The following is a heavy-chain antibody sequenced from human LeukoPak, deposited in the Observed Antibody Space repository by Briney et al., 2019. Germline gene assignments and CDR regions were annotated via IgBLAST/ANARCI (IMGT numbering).Heavy chain of an antibody. Sequence: GGSLRLSCAASGFNFGTFWMSWVRQAPGKGLEWVANIKQDGSEKYYVDSVKGRFTISRDNAKNSLYLQMNSLRAEDTAVYYCARDVSSSWYLEWGNGMDVWGQGTTVTVSS. J-gene: IGHJ6*02. V-gene: IGHV3-7*01. CDR3: ARDVSSSWYLEWGNGMDV. CDR1: GFNFGTFW. CDR2: IKQDGSEK. D-gene: IGHD6-13*01.